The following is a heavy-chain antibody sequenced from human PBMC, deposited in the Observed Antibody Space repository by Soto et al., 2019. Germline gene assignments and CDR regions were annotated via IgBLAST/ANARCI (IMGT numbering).Heavy chain of an antibody. CDR3: ASDALRFLEWPVLGT. J-gene: IGHJ5*02. CDR2: IYNGRT. CDR1: GDSISSGGYY. Sequence: SETLSLTCTVSGDSISSGGYYWSWIRQLPGKGLEWIGYIYNGRTYYNPSLESRVTISVDTSKNQFSLKLSSVTAADTAIYYCASDALRFLEWPVLGTWGQGTLVTVSS. D-gene: IGHD3-3*01. V-gene: IGHV4-31*03.